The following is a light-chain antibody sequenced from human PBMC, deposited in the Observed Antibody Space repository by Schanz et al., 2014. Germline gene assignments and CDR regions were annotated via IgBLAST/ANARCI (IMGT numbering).Light chain of an antibody. J-gene: IGKJ1*01. V-gene: IGKV3D-15*01. Sequence: EIVLTQSPGTLSFSPGERAALSCRASQSVSSFLAWYQQKRGQAPRLLIYNASNRATGIPARFSGSGSGTEFTLTISSLQSEDFAVYFCQQYYDWPLTFGQGTKVEVK. CDR3: QQYYDWPLT. CDR2: NAS. CDR1: QSVSSF.